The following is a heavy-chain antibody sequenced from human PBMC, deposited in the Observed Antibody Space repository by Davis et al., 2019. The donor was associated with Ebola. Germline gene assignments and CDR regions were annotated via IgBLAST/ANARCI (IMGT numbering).Heavy chain of an antibody. CDR2: ISSGSSSI. CDR3: ARDTPIATTGTLTY. D-gene: IGHD1-1*01. Sequence: GGSLRLSCAASRFTFSSYSMNWVRQAPGKGLEWVSSISSGSSSIFYADSVKGRFTISRDNAKNSLFLQMNSLRAEDTAVYFCARDTPIATTGTLTYWGQGTLVTVSS. V-gene: IGHV3-21*01. J-gene: IGHJ4*02. CDR1: RFTFSSYS.